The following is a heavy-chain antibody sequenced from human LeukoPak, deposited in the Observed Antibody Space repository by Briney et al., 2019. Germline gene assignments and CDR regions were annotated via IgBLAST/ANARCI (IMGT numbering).Heavy chain of an antibody. CDR3: ARDMGDFWSGYGVGNAFDI. CDR1: GFTVSSNY. Sequence: GGSLRLSCAASGFTVSSNYMSWVRQAPGKGLEWVSVIYSGGSTYYADSVKGRFTISRDNAKNSLYLQMNSLRAEDTAVYYCARDMGDFWSGYGVGNAFDIWGQGTMVTVSS. D-gene: IGHD3-3*01. CDR2: IYSGGST. V-gene: IGHV3-53*01. J-gene: IGHJ3*02.